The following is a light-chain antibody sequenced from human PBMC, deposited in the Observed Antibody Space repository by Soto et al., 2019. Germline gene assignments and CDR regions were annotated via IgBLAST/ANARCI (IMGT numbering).Light chain of an antibody. J-gene: IGKJ1*01. CDR3: QQYSESPRT. V-gene: IGKV3-20*01. Sequence: EIVLTQSPGTLSLSPGERATLSCRASQTVTSAYMAWYQQKPGQAPNLLIYAASTRAVGIPDRFSASGSGTDFTLTISRLELEDFAVYYCQQYSESPRTFGQGTKVDIK. CDR2: AAS. CDR1: QTVTSAY.